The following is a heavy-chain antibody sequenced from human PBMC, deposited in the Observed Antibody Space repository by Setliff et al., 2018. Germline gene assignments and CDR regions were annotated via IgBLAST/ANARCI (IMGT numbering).Heavy chain of an antibody. CDR2: ISSSGSTI. Sequence: GGSLRLSCAASGFTFSSYEMNWVRQAPGKGLEWVSYISSSGSTIYYADSVKGRFTISRDNAKNSLYLQMNSLRAEDTAVYYCARLYQEPLGLSTYYYHYGMDVWGQGTTVTVSS. CDR1: GFTFSSYE. V-gene: IGHV3-48*03. CDR3: ARLYQEPLGLSTYYYHYGMDV. J-gene: IGHJ6*02. D-gene: IGHD3-16*02.